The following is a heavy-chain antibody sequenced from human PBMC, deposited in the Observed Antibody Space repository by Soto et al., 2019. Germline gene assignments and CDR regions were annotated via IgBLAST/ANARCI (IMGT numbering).Heavy chain of an antibody. J-gene: IGHJ4*02. V-gene: IGHV1-18*01. CDR3: ARDPPPPDY. CDR2: ISAYNGNT. CDR1: GYTFASYA. Sequence: ASVKVSCKASGYTFASYAISWMRQAPGQGLEWMGWISAYNGNTNYAQKLQVRVTMTTDTSTSTAYMELRSLRSDDTAVYYCARDPPPPDYWGQGTLVTVSS.